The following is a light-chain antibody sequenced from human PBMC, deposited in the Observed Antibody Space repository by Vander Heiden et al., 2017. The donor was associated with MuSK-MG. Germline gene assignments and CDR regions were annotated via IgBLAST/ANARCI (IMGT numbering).Light chain of an antibody. CDR2: LGS. V-gene: IGKV2-28*01. CDR3: RQDRQTPT. Sequence: DIVLTQSPLSLSVTPGEPASISCRSDQSLLQSNGYNYLDWYLQKPGQSPQVLGFLGSLRAHGVPDRFSGSVSGTDLTLNSSRGEAEDVGMYFCRQDRQTPTFGQGTRMDMK. J-gene: IGKJ1*01. CDR1: QSLLQSNGYNY.